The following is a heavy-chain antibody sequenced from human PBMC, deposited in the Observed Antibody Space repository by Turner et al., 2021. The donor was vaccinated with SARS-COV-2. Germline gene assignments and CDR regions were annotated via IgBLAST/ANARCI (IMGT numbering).Heavy chain of an antibody. CDR2: FNPSGGGT. V-gene: IGHV1-46*01. Sequence: QVQLVQSGAEAKKPGASVKISCRTSGYTFSSYYIHWVRQAPGQGLEWMGIFNPSGGGTSYAKNFQGRLTMTSDTSTSTVYMELSSLGSEDTAVYYCARDPRVPAVTNVNDAFDIWGQGTMVTVSS. CDR3: ARDPRVPAVTNVNDAFDI. CDR1: GYTFSSYY. J-gene: IGHJ3*02. D-gene: IGHD4-17*01.